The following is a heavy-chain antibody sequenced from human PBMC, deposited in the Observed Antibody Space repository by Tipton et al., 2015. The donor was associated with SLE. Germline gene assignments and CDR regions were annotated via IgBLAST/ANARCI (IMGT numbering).Heavy chain of an antibody. CDR2: ISGSGTRT. D-gene: IGHD6-13*01. J-gene: IGHJ4*02. CDR1: GFTFTNFA. V-gene: IGHV3-23*01. Sequence: SLRLSCAASGFTFTNFAMSWVRQAPGKGLEWVSGISGSGTRTYYSDSVKGRFTISRDNSKNTLYLQMNSLRAEDTAVYYCANGYSSSWYYFDYWGQGTLVTVSS. CDR3: ANGYSSSWYYFDY.